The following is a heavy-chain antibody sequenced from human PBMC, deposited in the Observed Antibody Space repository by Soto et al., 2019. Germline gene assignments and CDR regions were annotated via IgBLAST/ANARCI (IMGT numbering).Heavy chain of an antibody. J-gene: IGHJ4*02. CDR3: ARLGYGGSELNDY. CDR2: TYYKSKWYF. D-gene: IGHD5-12*01. Sequence: SQTLSLTCAISGDSVSSNSAGWNWIRQTPSRGLEWLGRTYYKSKWYFTYAVSVISRITINPDTSRNQFSLQLDSVTPEDTAVYYCARLGYGGSELNDYWGQGTLVTVSS. V-gene: IGHV6-1*01. CDR1: GDSVSSNSAG.